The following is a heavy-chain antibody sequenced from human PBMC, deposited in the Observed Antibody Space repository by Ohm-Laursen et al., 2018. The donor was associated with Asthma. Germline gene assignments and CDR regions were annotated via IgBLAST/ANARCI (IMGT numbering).Heavy chain of an antibody. CDR1: GFTFSSFS. CDR2: ISYDGSSQ. Sequence: SSLRLSCAASGFTFSSFSMHWVRQAPGKGLEWVAVISYDGSSQHYADSVKGRFTVSRDNSKNTMYLQMNSLSAEDTAMYYCARALRDFDYWGQGTLVTVSS. V-gene: IGHV3-30-3*01. D-gene: IGHD5-12*01. J-gene: IGHJ4*02. CDR3: ARALRDFDY.